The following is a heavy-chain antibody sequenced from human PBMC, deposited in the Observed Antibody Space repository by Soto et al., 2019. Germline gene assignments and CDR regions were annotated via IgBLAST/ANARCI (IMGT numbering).Heavy chain of an antibody. J-gene: IGHJ4*02. D-gene: IGHD2-8*01. CDR3: AISMSTPGAFDY. CDR1: GLTLSSAW. CDR2: IKSKTNGGTT. V-gene: IGHV3-15*01. Sequence: GSLLLSCSASGLTLSSAWVIWVRQAPGKGLEGVGLIKSKTNGGTTDYPAPVKGRFTISRDDSKNMLYLQMDSLKTEDTAVYYCAISMSTPGAFDYWGQGTLVTVSS.